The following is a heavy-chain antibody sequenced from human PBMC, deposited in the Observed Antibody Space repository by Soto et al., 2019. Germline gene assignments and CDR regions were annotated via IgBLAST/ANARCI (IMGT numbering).Heavy chain of an antibody. CDR1: GFIMSNYA. D-gene: IGHD3-16*02. V-gene: IGHV3-23*01. CDR3: AKGLRLGELSLFGFDY. Sequence: GGSLRLSCVVSGFIMSNYAMSWVRQAPGKGLQWVSGISGSGGTVYYTDSVKGRFTISRDNSKNTLYLEMNSLRSEDTAEYYCAKGLRLGELSLFGFDYWGQGTLVTVSS. CDR2: ISGSGGTV. J-gene: IGHJ4*02.